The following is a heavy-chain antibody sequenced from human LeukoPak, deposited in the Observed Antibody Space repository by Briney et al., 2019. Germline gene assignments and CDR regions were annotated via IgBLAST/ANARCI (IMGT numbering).Heavy chain of an antibody. J-gene: IGHJ5*02. CDR2: ISGSGGST. D-gene: IGHD4-17*01. V-gene: IGHV3-23*01. Sequence: GGSLRLSCAASGFTFSSYAMSWVRQAPGKGLEWVSAISGSGGSTYHADSVKGRFTISRDNSKNTLYLQMNSLRAEDTAVYYCAKKPGQYGDYDWFDPWGQGTLVTVSS. CDR1: GFTFSSYA. CDR3: AKKPGQYGDYDWFDP.